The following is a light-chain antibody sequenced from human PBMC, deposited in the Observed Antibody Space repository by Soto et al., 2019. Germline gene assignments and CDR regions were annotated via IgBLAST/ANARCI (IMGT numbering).Light chain of an antibody. CDR1: QSVSSN. CDR3: QQYNNWPQA. V-gene: IGKV3-15*01. Sequence: EIVMTQSPATLSVSPGERATLSCRASQSVSSNLAWYQQKPGQAPRLLIYGASTRATGIPARFSGSGSGTEFTLTISSLQSEDSAVYYCQQYNNWPQAFGPGTKVDIK. CDR2: GAS. J-gene: IGKJ3*01.